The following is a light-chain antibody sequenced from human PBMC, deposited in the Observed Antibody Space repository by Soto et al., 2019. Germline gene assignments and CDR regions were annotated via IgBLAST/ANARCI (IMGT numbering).Light chain of an antibody. CDR2: GVT. J-gene: IGLJ1*01. Sequence: QSALTQPASGSGSPGQSITISCTGTSSDVGGYNYVSWYQQHPGIAPKLLIYGVTNRPSGVSTRFSGSKSGNTASLTISGLQAEDESDYHCSSYTSASTLLYLFGTGTKLTAL. V-gene: IGLV2-14*01. CDR1: SSDVGGYNY. CDR3: SSYTSASTLLYL.